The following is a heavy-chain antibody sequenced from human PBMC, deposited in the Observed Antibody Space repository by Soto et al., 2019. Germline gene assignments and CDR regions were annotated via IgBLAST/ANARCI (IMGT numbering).Heavy chain of an antibody. CDR1: GYTFTSYG. J-gene: IGHJ4*02. V-gene: IGHV1-18*01. D-gene: IGHD5-12*01. Sequence: GASVTVSCKASGYTFTSYGISWVRQAPGQGLQWMGRISAYNGNTNYAQKLQARITMTTNTSTSTAYMEPRSLRSDDTAVNYCETSHEYIVATTPYCFDIWWQATQVTV. CDR3: ETSHEYIVATTPYCFDI. CDR2: ISAYNGNT.